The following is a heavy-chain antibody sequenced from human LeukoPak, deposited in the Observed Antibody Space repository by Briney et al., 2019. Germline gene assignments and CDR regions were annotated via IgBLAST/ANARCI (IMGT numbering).Heavy chain of an antibody. CDR1: GGSISSYY. CDR2: IYYSGST. CDR3: ARGRSLLWFGELLPFDY. D-gene: IGHD3-10*01. J-gene: IGHJ4*02. Sequence: SETLSLTYTVSGGSISSYYWSWIRQPPGKGLEWIGYIYYSGSTNYNPSLKSRVTISVDTSKNQFSLELSSVTAADTAVYYCARGRSLLWFGELLPFDYWGQGTLVTVSS. V-gene: IGHV4-59*12.